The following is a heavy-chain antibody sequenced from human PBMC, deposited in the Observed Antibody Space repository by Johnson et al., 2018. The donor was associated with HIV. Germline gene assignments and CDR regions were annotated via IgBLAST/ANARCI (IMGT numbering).Heavy chain of an antibody. CDR1: GFTFSNAW. CDR2: ISYDGSNK. D-gene: IGHD1-1*01. Sequence: QVQLVESGGGLVKPGGSLRLSCAASGFTFSNAWMSWVRQAPGKGLEWVAVISYDGSNKYYAASVKGRFTISRDNSNNTLYLQMNSLRAEDTAVYYCARGGVWNDFDAFDIWGQGTMVTVSS. CDR3: ARGGVWNDFDAFDI. J-gene: IGHJ3*02. V-gene: IGHV3-30-3*01.